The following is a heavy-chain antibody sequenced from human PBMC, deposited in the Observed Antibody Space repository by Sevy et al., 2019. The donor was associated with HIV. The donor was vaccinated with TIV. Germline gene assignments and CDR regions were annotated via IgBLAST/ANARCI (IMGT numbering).Heavy chain of an antibody. J-gene: IGHJ3*02. Sequence: SETLSLTCAVYGGSFSGYYWSWIRQPPGKGLEWVGEINHSGSANYNPSLKSRVTISVDTSDNQSSLKLSSVTAADTAVYYCARHCSGSSCSHAFDIWGQGTMVTVSS. V-gene: IGHV4-34*01. D-gene: IGHD2-2*01. CDR3: ARHCSGSSCSHAFDI. CDR2: INHSGSA. CDR1: GGSFSGYY.